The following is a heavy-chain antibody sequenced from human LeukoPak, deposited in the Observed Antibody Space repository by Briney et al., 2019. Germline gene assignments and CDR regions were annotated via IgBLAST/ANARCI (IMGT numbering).Heavy chain of an antibody. CDR3: GNFDF. J-gene: IGHJ3*01. CDR1: GGSIRSSRYY. CDR2: NYSNGGT. Sequence: SETLSLTCPVSGGSIRSSRYYWGWIRQPPGKGLEWIGSNYSNGGTYYNPSLRSRVAMSVDTSKNQFSLKLTSVTAAETAVYYCGNFDFWGQGTMVIVSS. V-gene: IGHV4-39*01.